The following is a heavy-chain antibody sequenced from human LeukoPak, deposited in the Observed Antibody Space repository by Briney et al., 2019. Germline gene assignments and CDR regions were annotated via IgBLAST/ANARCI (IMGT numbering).Heavy chain of an antibody. Sequence: PGGSARLSCVGSGFTFTTYAMAWVRQAPGKGLEWVSSISGTADSASYADSERGRFSISRDNSRNTLYLQIHSLRAEDTAVFYCAKEGPGYGSYGDRSFDYWGQGTLVTVSS. J-gene: IGHJ4*02. CDR1: GFTFTTYA. CDR2: ISGTADSA. D-gene: IGHD5-12*01. V-gene: IGHV3-23*01. CDR3: AKEGPGYGSYGDRSFDY.